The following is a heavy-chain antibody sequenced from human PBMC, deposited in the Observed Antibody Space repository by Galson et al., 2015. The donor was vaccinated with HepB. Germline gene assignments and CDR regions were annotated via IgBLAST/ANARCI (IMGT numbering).Heavy chain of an antibody. Sequence: SPRPSCAPSGFTFRSYSMNWVRPAPGKGLEWVSSISSSSSYIYYADSVKGRFTISRDNAKNSLYLQMNSLRAEDTAVYYCARDRVAVAGNGLDYWGQGTLVTVSS. V-gene: IGHV3-21*01. CDR3: ARDRVAVAGNGLDY. J-gene: IGHJ4*02. D-gene: IGHD6-19*01. CDR2: ISSSSSYI. CDR1: GFTFRSYS.